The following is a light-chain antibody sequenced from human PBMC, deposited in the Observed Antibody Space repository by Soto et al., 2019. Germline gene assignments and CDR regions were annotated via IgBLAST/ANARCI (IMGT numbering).Light chain of an antibody. CDR3: QHAHRFPYT. V-gene: IGKV1D-12*01. CDR2: AAS. CDR1: QSTSMW. Sequence: DIQMTQSPASVSAAVGDRVTITCRASQSTSMWLAWYQQKPGQAPKLLIYAASSLQSGVPSRFSGSGSGTDFTLTITRLQPEDFATYYCQHAHRFPYTFGQGPKLRIK. J-gene: IGKJ2*01.